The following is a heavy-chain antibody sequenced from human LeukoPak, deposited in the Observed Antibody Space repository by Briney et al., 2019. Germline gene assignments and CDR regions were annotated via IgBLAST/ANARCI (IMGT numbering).Heavy chain of an antibody. D-gene: IGHD2-2*01. V-gene: IGHV1-2*02. Sequence: ASVKVSCKASGYTFTGYYMHWVRQAPGQGLEWMGWINPNSGGTNYAQKFQGRVTMTRDTSISTAYMELSRLRSDDTAVYYCARDDCSSTSCYSSVAFNIWGQGTMVTVPS. CDR2: INPNSGGT. CDR3: ARDDCSSTSCYSSVAFNI. J-gene: IGHJ3*02. CDR1: GYTFTGYY.